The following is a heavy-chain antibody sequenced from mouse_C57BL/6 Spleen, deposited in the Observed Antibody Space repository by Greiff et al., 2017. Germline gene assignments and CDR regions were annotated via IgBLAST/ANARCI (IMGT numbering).Heavy chain of an antibody. CDR2: FNPNYGTT. Sequence: EVKLVESGPELVKPGASVKISCKASGYSFTDYNMNWVKQSNGKSLEWIGVFNPNYGTTSYNQKFKGKATLTVDQSSSTAYMQLNSLTSEDSAVYYCAREYYGSSHWYFDVWGTGTTVTVSS. J-gene: IGHJ1*03. D-gene: IGHD1-1*01. CDR1: GYSFTDYN. CDR3: AREYYGSSHWYFDV. V-gene: IGHV1-39*01.